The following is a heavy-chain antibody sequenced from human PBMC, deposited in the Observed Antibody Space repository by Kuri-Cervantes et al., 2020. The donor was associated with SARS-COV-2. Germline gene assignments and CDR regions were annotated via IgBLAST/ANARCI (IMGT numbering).Heavy chain of an antibody. CDR2: ISAYNGNT. J-gene: IGHJ2*01. D-gene: IGHD3-3*01. Sequence: ASVKVSCKASGYTFTSYGISWVRQAPGQGLEWMGWISAYNGNTNYAQKLQGRVTITTDTSTSTAYMELRSLRSDDTAVYYCARDPGITIFGVRSSFDFWGHGTLVTVSS. CDR3: ARDPGITIFGVRSSFDF. CDR1: GYTFTSYG. V-gene: IGHV1-18*01.